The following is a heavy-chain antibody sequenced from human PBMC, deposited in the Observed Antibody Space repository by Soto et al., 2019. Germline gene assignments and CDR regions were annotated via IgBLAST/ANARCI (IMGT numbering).Heavy chain of an antibody. CDR3: AGGFLAVAGITFDY. J-gene: IGHJ4*02. D-gene: IGHD6-19*01. Sequence: GGSLRLSCAASGFTFSSYSMNWVRQAPGKGLEWVSYISSSSSTIYYADSVKGRFTISRDNAKNSLYLQMNSLRAEDTAMYDCAGGFLAVAGITFDYWGQGTLVTVSS. V-gene: IGHV3-48*01. CDR1: GFTFSSYS. CDR2: ISSSSSTI.